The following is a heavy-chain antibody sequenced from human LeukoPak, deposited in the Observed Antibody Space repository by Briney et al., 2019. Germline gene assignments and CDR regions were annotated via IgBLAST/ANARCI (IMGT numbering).Heavy chain of an antibody. CDR3: ARDVIDGPAGVDY. CDR2: IYSGGST. D-gene: IGHD2/OR15-2a*01. CDR1: AFTVSSNY. V-gene: IGHV3-66*02. J-gene: IGHJ4*02. Sequence: GGSLRLSCAASAFTVSSNYMSWVRQAPGKGLEWVSVIYSGGSTYYADSVKGRFTISRDNSKNTLYLQMNSLRAEDTAVYCCARDVIDGPAGVDYWGQGTLVTVSS.